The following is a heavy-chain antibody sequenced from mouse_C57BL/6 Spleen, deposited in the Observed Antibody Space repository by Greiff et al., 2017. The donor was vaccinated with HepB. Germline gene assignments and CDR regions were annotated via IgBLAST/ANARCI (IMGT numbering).Heavy chain of an antibody. CDR3: ARPPLPTCDYFDY. CDR1: GYSITSDY. V-gene: IGHV3-8*01. Sequence: EVKLMESGPGLAKPSQTLSLTCSVTGYSITSDYWNWIRKFPGNKLEYMGYISYSGNTYYNPSLKSRISITRDTSKNQYYLQLNSVTTENTATYYCARPPLPTCDYFDYWGQGTTLTVSS. CDR2: ISYSGNT. J-gene: IGHJ2*01.